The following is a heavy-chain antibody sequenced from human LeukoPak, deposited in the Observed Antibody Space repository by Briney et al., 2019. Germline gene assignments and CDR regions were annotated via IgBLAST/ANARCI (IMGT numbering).Heavy chain of an antibody. V-gene: IGHV4-39*01. CDR1: GDSISSNNYY. CDR2: IYDSGST. D-gene: IGHD3-22*01. J-gene: IGHJ3*02. CDR3: ARQLNSSGYQDAFDI. Sequence: PSETLSLTCTVSGDSISSNNYYWGWIRQPPGKGLEWIGTIYDSGSTYYNPSLKSRVTISVDTSKNQFSLKLSSVTAADTAVYYCARQLNSSGYQDAFDIWGQGTMVTVSS.